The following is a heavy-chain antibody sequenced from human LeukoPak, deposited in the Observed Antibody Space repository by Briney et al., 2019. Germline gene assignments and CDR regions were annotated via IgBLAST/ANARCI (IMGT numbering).Heavy chain of an antibody. CDR2: INPSGGST. D-gene: IGHD4-17*01. J-gene: IGHJ4*02. CDR3: ARDARQDGDSLCYFDY. CDR1: GYTFTSYY. Sequence: ASVKVSCKASGYTFTSYYMHWVRQAPGQGLEWMGIINPSGGSTSYAQKFQGRVTMTRDTSTSTVYMELSSLRSEDTAVYYCARDARQDGDSLCYFDYWGQGTLVTVSS. V-gene: IGHV1-46*01.